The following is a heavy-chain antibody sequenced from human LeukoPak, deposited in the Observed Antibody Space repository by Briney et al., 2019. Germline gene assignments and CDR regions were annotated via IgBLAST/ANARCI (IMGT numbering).Heavy chain of an antibody. CDR1: DGSISITSYY. CDR2: MYSSGGT. D-gene: IGHD3-10*01. V-gene: IGHV4-39*07. CDR3: TTDFLDGTGIGYYFDY. J-gene: IGHJ4*02. Sequence: SETLSLTCTVSDGSISITSYYWGWIRQPPGAGLEWIGSMYSSGGTYYNPSLKSRVTISVDTSKNQFSLKLSSVTAEDTAVYYCTTDFLDGTGIGYYFDYWGQGTLVTVSS.